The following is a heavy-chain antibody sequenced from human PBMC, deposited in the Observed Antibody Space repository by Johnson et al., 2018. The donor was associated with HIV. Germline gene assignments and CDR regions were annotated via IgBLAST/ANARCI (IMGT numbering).Heavy chain of an antibody. J-gene: IGHJ3*02. CDR3: AKGFFELDDAFDI. V-gene: IGHV3-23*04. CDR2: IYSGGST. D-gene: IGHD3/OR15-3a*01. CDR1: GFTFSSYA. Sequence: VQLVESGGGLVQPGGSLRLSCAASGFTFSSYAMSWVRQAPGKGLEWVSAIYSGGSTYYADSVKGRFTISRDNSKSTLYLQMNSLRAEDTAVYYCAKGFFELDDAFDIWGQGTMVTVSS.